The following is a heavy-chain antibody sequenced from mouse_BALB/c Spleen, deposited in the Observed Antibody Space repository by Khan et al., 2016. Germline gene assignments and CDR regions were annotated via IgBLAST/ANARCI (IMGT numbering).Heavy chain of an antibody. V-gene: IGHV1-15*01. CDR2: IDPETGGT. Sequence: VQLQESGAELVRPGASVTLSCKASGYTFSDYEMHWVKQTPVHGLQWIGSIDPETGGTAYNQKFKGQATLTAGRSSSTSYMELHILTSEDSAVYYCTRKGSFYGTYDFDSWGQGTTLTVSS. CDR3: TRKGSFYGTYDFDS. D-gene: IGHD2-1*01. J-gene: IGHJ2*01. CDR1: GYTFSDYE.